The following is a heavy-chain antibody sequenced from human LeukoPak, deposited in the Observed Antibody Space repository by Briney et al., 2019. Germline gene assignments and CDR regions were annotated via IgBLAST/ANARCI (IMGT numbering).Heavy chain of an antibody. CDR3: ARGGGYTSSWYLEAFDI. V-gene: IGHV3-11*04. CDR1: GFTFRDYY. CDR2: ISNSGNTI. J-gene: IGHJ3*02. Sequence: GGSLRLSCAASGFTFRDYYMSWIRQAPGRGLEWVSYISNSGNTIYYPESVKGRFTISRVNAKNSLYLQMSSLRAEDTAVYYCARGGGYTSSWYLEAFDIWGQGTMVTVSS. D-gene: IGHD6-13*01.